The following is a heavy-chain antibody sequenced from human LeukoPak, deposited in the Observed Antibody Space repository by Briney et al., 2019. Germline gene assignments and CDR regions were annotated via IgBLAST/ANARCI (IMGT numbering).Heavy chain of an antibody. D-gene: IGHD3-3*01. J-gene: IGHJ5*02. V-gene: IGHV4-39*01. CDR1: GGSISSSSYY. Sequence: SVTLSLTCTVSGGSISSSSYYWGWIRQPPGKGPEWIGSIYYSGSTYYNPSLKSRVTISVGTSKNQFSLKLSSVTAADTAVYYCVGSGFDFWSGYYPWGQGTLVTVSS. CDR2: IYYSGST. CDR3: VGSGFDFWSGYYP.